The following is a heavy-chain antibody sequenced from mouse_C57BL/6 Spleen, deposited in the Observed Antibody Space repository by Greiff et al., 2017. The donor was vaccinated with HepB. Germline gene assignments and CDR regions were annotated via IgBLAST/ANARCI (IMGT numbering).Heavy chain of an antibody. CDR2: ISSGGDYI. V-gene: IGHV5-9-1*02. CDR1: GFTFSSYA. J-gene: IGHJ4*01. CDR3: TRDPRLLRSLMDY. D-gene: IGHD1-1*01. Sequence: EVQLQESGEGLVKPGGSLKLSCAASGFTFSSYAMSWVRQTPEKRLEWVAYISSGGDYIYYADTVKGRFTISRDNARNTLYLQMGSLKSEDTAMYYCTRDPRLLRSLMDYWDQGTSVTVAS.